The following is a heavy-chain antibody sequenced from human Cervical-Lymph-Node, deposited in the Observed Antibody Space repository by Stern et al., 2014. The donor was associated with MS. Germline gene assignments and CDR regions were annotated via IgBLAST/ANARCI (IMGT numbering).Heavy chain of an antibody. J-gene: IGHJ4*02. Sequence: EVQLVQSGAEVKKSGESLKISCKASGYSFTTYWIGWVRQMPGKGLEWMGMIYPSDSDIRYNPSFQGQVTISADKSITTAFLQWSSLQASDSAMYYCARPGSDGTRYWGQGTLVTVSS. CDR3: ARPGSDGTRY. V-gene: IGHV5-51*01. CDR1: GYSFTTYW. CDR2: IYPSDSDI. D-gene: IGHD3-10*01.